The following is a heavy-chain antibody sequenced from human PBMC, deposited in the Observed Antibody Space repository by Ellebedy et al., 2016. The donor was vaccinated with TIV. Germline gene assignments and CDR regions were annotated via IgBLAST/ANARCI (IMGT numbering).Heavy chain of an antibody. V-gene: IGHV4-39*02. Sequence: SETLSLTXTVSGDSITSGSYYWGWIRQPPGKGLEWIGSIHYSGNTHYNPSLGSRVTISVDTSTNQFNLMVNSVTASDTAMYYCARGGSQNWFDPWGQGTLVTVSS. J-gene: IGHJ5*02. CDR1: GDSITSGSYY. CDR3: ARGGSQNWFDP. CDR2: IHYSGNT. D-gene: IGHD1-26*01.